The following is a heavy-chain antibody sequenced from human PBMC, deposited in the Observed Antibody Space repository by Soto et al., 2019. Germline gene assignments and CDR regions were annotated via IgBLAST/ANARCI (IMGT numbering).Heavy chain of an antibody. CDR3: ASSPPDVWGSYRSQYYFDY. CDR1: GFTFSSYA. J-gene: IGHJ4*02. V-gene: IGHV3-30-3*01. CDR2: ISYDGSNK. D-gene: IGHD3-16*02. Sequence: QVQLVESGGGVVQPGRSLRLSCAASGFTFSSYAMHWVRQAPGKGLEWVAVISYDGSNKYYADSVKGRFTISRDNSKNTLYLQMNSLRAEDTAVYYCASSPPDVWGSYRSQYYFDYWGQGTLVTVSS.